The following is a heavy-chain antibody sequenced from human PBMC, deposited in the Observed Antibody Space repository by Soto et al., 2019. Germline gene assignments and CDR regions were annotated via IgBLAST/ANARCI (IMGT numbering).Heavy chain of an antibody. D-gene: IGHD1-26*01. CDR3: ATPLVRISPPQDAFDA. Sequence: QVQLVQSGPEVKKPGSSVTVSCKTSGGSFSSYSIAWVRQAPGQGLEWMGQIIPMFDTTNYAQRFQDRLTIAADGSTGTASMELSRLTSEDTAVYFCATPLVRISPPQDAFDAWGKGTLVTVTS. CDR2: IIPMFDTT. V-gene: IGHV1-69*01. J-gene: IGHJ3*01. CDR1: GGSFSSYS.